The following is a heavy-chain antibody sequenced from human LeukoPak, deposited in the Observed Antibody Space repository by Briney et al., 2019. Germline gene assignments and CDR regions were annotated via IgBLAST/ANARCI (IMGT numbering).Heavy chain of an antibody. J-gene: IGHJ3*01. V-gene: IGHV3-23*01. CDR2: IASSGLNT. CDR1: GFTFSTYG. CDR3: ARDIELST. Sequence: PGGSLRLSCAASGFTFSTYGMTWVRQAPGKGLEWVSLIASSGLNTYYADSVRGRFTISRDNSKNTLSLQMNSLRVEDTAIYYCARDIELSTWGLGTLVTVSS. D-gene: IGHD5-12*01.